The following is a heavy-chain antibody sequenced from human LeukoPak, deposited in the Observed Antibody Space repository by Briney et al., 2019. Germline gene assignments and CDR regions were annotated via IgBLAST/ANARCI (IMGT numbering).Heavy chain of an antibody. CDR2: IYPDESNI. CDR3: ARTPSRGYSSSFEY. CDR1: GYSFPTYW. J-gene: IGHJ4*02. V-gene: IGHV5-51*01. D-gene: IGHD2-2*03. Sequence: GESLKISCKGSGYSFPTYWIAWVRQMSGKGLEWMGIIYPDESNIRYSPPFQGQVTISADKSISTAYLQWSSLKASDTAMYYCARTPSRGYSSSFEYWGQGTLVTVSS.